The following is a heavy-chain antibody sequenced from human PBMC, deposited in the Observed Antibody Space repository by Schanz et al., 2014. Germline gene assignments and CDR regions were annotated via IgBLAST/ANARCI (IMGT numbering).Heavy chain of an antibody. Sequence: EVELVESGGGLVQPGGSLRLSCAASGITFSSHSFNWVRQAPGKGLEWVSSISSRSSHIYYADSVKGRFTVSRDNAKNSVYLQMNGLRAEDTAVYYCVRDSFFAFDYWGQGTLVTVSS. D-gene: IGHD3-3*01. CDR2: ISSRSSHI. CDR1: GITFSSHS. J-gene: IGHJ4*02. CDR3: VRDSFFAFDY. V-gene: IGHV3-21*02.